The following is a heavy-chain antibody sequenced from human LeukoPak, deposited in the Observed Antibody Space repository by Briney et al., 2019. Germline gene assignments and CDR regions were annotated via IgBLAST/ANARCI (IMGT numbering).Heavy chain of an antibody. V-gene: IGHV3-48*01. D-gene: IGHD3-22*01. CDR3: ARGELYDSSGYYWP. CDR1: GFTFSSYS. J-gene: IGHJ5*02. Sequence: GSLRLSCAASGFTFSSYSMNWVRQAPGKGLEWVSYISSSSSTIYYADSVKGRFTISRDNAKNSLYLQMNSLRAEDTAVYYCARGELYDSSGYYWPWGQGTLVTVSS. CDR2: ISSSSSTI.